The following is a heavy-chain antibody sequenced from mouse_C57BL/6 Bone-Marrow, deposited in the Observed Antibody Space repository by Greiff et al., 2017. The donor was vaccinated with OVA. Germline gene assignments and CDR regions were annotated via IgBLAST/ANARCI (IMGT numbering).Heavy chain of an antibody. V-gene: IGHV14-4*01. CDR1: GFNIKDDY. J-gene: IGHJ2*01. Sequence: EVQLQQSGAELVRPGASVKLSCTASGFNIKDDYMHWVKQRPEQGLEWIGWIDPENGDTEYASKFQGKATITADTSSNTAYLQLSSLTSEDTAVYYCLYDYGSSDYWGQGTTLTVSS. CDR2: IDPENGDT. D-gene: IGHD1-1*01. CDR3: LYDYGSSDY.